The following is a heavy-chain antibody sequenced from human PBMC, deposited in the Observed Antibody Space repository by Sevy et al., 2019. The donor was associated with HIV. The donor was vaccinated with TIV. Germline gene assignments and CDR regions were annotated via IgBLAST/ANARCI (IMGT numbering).Heavy chain of an antibody. Sequence: GGSLRLSCAASGFTFSSYAMHWVRQAPGKGLEWVAVISYDGSNKYYADSVKGRFTISRDNSKNTLYLQMNSLRAEDTAGYYCARASSGWYDYWCQGTLVTVSS. V-gene: IGHV3-30-3*01. J-gene: IGHJ4*02. D-gene: IGHD6-19*01. CDR2: ISYDGSNK. CDR3: ARASSGWYDY. CDR1: GFTFSSYA.